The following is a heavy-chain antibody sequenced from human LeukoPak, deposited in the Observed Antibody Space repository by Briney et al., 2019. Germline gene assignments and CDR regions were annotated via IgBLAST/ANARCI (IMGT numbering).Heavy chain of an antibody. CDR1: GFTFSSYA. V-gene: IGHV3-23*01. D-gene: IGHD2-8*01. J-gene: IGHJ4*02. CDR2: ISGSGGST. Sequence: GGSLRLSCAASGFTFSSYAMSWVRQPPGKGLEWVSAISGSGGSTYYADSVKGRFTISRGNSKNTLYLQMNSLRAEDTAVYYCASHDQYCTNGVCYENWSNDYWGQGTLVTVSS. CDR3: ASHDQYCTNGVCYENWSNDY.